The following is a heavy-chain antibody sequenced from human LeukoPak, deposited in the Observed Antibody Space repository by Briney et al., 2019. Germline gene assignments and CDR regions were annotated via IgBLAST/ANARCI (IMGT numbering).Heavy chain of an antibody. CDR3: ARGIDDYGDYPHYYYMDV. V-gene: IGHV3-53*01. Sequence: GESLRLSCVASGFTVSSTHMSWYRQAPGKGLEWVSVIYNRGDRNYADSVKGRFTISRDNSKNTLYLQMDSLRAEDTAVYYCARGIDDYGDYPHYYYMDVWGKGTTVTISS. CDR2: IYNRGDR. D-gene: IGHD4-17*01. J-gene: IGHJ6*03. CDR1: GFTVSSTH.